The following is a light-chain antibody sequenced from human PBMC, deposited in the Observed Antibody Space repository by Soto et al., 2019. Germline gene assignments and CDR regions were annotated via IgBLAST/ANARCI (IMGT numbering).Light chain of an antibody. CDR3: SSYAASNNFYFV. V-gene: IGLV2-8*01. Sequence: QSAPTQPPSASGSPGQSVTISCTGTSSDVGGYNYVSWYQQYPGRAPKLMIYVVTKRPSGVPDRFSGSKSGNTASLTVSGLQAEDEADYYCSSYAASNNFYFVFGGGTKLTVL. CDR1: SSDVGGYNY. J-gene: IGLJ3*02. CDR2: VVT.